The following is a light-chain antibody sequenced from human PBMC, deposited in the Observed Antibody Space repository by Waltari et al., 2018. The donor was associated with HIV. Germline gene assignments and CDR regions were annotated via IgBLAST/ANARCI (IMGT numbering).Light chain of an antibody. CDR2: EVT. V-gene: IGLV2-8*01. J-gene: IGLJ3*02. CDR3: CSYAGGYNLWV. CDR1: SSDVGGYDY. Sequence: QSALTQPPSPSGSPGQSVTISCTGTSSDVGGYDYVSWYQQYPGKAPKLIIYEVTKRPSGVPDRFSGSKSGNTASLTVSGLQPEDEADYYCCSYAGGYNLWVFGGGTELTVL.